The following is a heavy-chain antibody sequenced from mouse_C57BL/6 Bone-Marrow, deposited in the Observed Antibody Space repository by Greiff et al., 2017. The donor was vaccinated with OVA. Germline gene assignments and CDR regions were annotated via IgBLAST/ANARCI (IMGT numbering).Heavy chain of an antibody. J-gene: IGHJ1*03. D-gene: IGHD2-3*01. CDR3: TYYDGYFWYFDV. Sequence: DVKLQESGAELVRPGASVKLSCTASGFNIKDDYMHWVKQRPEQGLEWIGWIDPENGDTEYASKFQGKATITADTSSNTAYLQLSSLTSEDTAVYYCTYYDGYFWYFDVWGTGTTVTVSS. CDR1: GFNIKDDY. CDR2: IDPENGDT. V-gene: IGHV14-4*01.